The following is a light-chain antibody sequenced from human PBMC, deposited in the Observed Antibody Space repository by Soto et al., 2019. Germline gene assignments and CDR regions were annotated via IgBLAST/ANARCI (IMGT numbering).Light chain of an antibody. CDR2: EDN. Sequence: FMLTQPHSVSESPGKTVTISCTRSSGSIASNYVQWYQQRPGSAPTTVIYEDNQRPSGVPDRFSGSIDSSSNSASLTISGLQTEDEADYYCQSYDSSNPVVFGGGTKVTVL. CDR1: SGSIASNY. V-gene: IGLV6-57*04. CDR3: QSYDSSNPVV. J-gene: IGLJ2*01.